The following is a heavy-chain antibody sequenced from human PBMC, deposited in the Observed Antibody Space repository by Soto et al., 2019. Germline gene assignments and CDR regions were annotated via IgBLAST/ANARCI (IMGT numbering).Heavy chain of an antibody. CDR2: ISYDGSNK. J-gene: IGHJ6*02. CDR1: GFTFSSYG. CDR3: AKFFDCSSTSCYFWVDYYYGMDV. Sequence: QVQLVESGGGVVQPGRSLRLSCAASGFTFSSYGMHWVRQAPGKGLEWVAVISYDGSNKYYADSVKGRFTISRDNSKNALYLQMNSLGAEDTAVYYCAKFFDCSSTSCYFWVDYYYGMDVWGQGTTVTVSS. V-gene: IGHV3-30*18. D-gene: IGHD2-2*01.